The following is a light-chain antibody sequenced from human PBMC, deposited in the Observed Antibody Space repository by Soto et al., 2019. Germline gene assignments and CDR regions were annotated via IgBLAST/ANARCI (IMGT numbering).Light chain of an antibody. J-gene: IGKJ5*01. V-gene: IGKV1-5*01. CDR3: QQYNSYLYT. CDR1: QSISSW. CDR2: DAS. Sequence: DIQMTQSPSTLSASVGDRVTITCRASQSISSWLAWYQQKPGKAPKLLIYDASSLESGVPSRFSGSGSGTEFTLTTSSLQPDDFATYYCQQYNSYLYTFGQGTRLEI.